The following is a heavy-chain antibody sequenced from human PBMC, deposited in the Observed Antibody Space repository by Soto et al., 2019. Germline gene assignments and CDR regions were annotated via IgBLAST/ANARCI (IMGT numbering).Heavy chain of an antibody. CDR2: ISTYNGNT. CDR3: ARDRRGDYSKLLDY. D-gene: IGHD4-4*01. Sequence: QVQLVQSGAAVKKPGASVKVSCKASGYTFTSYGISWVRQAPGQGLEWMGWISTYNGNTNYAQKLQGRVTMTTDTSTSKAYMELRSLRSDDTAVYYCARDRRGDYSKLLDYWGQGTLVTVSS. V-gene: IGHV1-18*01. J-gene: IGHJ4*02. CDR1: GYTFTSYG.